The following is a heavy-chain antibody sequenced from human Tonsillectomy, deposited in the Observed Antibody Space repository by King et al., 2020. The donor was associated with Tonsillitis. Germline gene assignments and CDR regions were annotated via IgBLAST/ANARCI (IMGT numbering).Heavy chain of an antibody. V-gene: IGHV4-30-4*01. J-gene: IGHJ4*02. D-gene: IGHD2-2*01. CDR3: ARRNGYCSSNSRPPVDY. CDR2: IYYSGST. Sequence: QLQESGPGLVKPSQTLSLTCTVSGSSISSGDYYWSWIRQHPGKGLEWIGYIYYSGSTYYNRSLKNRVTISVDTSKKQFSLKLSSVTDADTGVYYCARRNGYCSSNSRPPVDYCGQGTLVTVSS. CDR1: GSSISSGDYY.